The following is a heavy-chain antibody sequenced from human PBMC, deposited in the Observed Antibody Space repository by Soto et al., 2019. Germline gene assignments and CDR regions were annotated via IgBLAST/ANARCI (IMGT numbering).Heavy chain of an antibody. J-gene: IGHJ5*02. D-gene: IGHD3-22*01. CDR2: IYYSGST. CDR1: GGSISSSSYY. V-gene: IGHV4-39*01. Sequence: QLQLQESGPGLVKPSETLSLTCTVSGGSISSSSYYWGWIRQPPGKGLEWIGSIYYSGSTYYNPSLKSRVTISVDTSKNQFSLKLSSVTAADTAVYYCARAQEVGTDYYDSSGRYNWFDPWGQGTLVTVSS. CDR3: ARAQEVGTDYYDSSGRYNWFDP.